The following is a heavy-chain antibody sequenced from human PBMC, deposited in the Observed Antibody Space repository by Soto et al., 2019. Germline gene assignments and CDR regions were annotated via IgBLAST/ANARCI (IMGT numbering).Heavy chain of an antibody. CDR2: INHSGST. D-gene: IGHD3-22*01. V-gene: IGHV4-34*01. Sequence: SETLSLTCAVYGGSFSGYYWSWIRQPPGKGLEWIGEINHSGSTNYNPSLKSRVTISVDTSKNQFSLKLSSVTAADTAVYYCARGRTYYYDSSGYYYYYGVDVWGQGTTVTVSS. J-gene: IGHJ6*02. CDR3: ARGRTYYYDSSGYYYYYGVDV. CDR1: GGSFSGYY.